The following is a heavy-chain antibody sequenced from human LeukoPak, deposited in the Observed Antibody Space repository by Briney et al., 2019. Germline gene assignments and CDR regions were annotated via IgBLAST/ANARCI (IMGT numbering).Heavy chain of an antibody. J-gene: IGHJ6*02. Sequence: ASVKVSCKASGGTYSSYAISWVRQAPGQGLEWMVWINPNSGGTNYAQKFQGRVTMTRDTSISTAYMELSRLRSDDTAVYYCARDSGLANQELLQDVWGQGTTVTVSS. D-gene: IGHD2-15*01. CDR1: GGTYSSYA. CDR3: ARDSGLANQELLQDV. V-gene: IGHV1-2*02. CDR2: INPNSGGT.